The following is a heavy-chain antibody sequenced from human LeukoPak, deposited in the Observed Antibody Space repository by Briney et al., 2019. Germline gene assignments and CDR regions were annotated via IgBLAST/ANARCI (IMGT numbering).Heavy chain of an antibody. CDR3: ARGPYSGSSDGFDY. V-gene: IGHV4-59*01. CDR1: GGSISSYY. Sequence: SETLSLTCTVSGGSISSYYWSWIRQPPGKGLEWIGYIYYSGSTNYNPSLKSRVTISVDTSKNQFSLKLSSVTAADTAVYYCARGPYSGSSDGFDYWGQGTLVTVSS. D-gene: IGHD6-6*01. J-gene: IGHJ4*02. CDR2: IYYSGST.